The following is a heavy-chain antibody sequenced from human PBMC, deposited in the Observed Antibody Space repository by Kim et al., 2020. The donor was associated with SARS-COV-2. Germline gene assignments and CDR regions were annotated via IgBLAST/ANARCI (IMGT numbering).Heavy chain of an antibody. J-gene: IGHJ4*02. CDR3: AYGDFWSGYSPDFDY. Sequence: QKFQGRVTITADKSTSTAYMELSSLGSEDTAVYYCAYGDFWSGYSPDFDYWGQGTLVTVSS. D-gene: IGHD3-3*01. V-gene: IGHV1-69*02.